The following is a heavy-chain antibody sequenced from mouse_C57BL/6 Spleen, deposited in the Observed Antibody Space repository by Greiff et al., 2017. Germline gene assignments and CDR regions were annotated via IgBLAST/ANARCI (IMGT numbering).Heavy chain of an antibody. D-gene: IGHD1-1*01. CDR2: IDPSDSET. V-gene: IGHV1-52*01. CDR3: ARSTVVDYLDY. Sequence: VQLQQPGAELVRPGSSVKLSCKASGYTFTSYWMHWVKQRPIQGLEWIGNIDPSDSETHYNQKFKDKATLTVDKSSSTAYMQLISLTSEDAAVYYCARSTVVDYLDYWGQGTTLTVAS. J-gene: IGHJ2*01. CDR1: GYTFTSYW.